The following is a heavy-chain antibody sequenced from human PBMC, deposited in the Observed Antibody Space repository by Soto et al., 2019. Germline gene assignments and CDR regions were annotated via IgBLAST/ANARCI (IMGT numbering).Heavy chain of an antibody. J-gene: IGHJ6*02. V-gene: IGHV1-8*01. Sequence: GASVKVSFKASGYTFTRYDINWLRQATGQGPEWMGWMNPNSGNTGYAQKFQGRVTMTRNTSISTAYMELSSLRSEDTAVYYCARGLVEWYDFWSDYGMDVWGQGTTVTVSS. CDR1: GYTFTRYD. CDR3: ARGLVEWYDFWSDYGMDV. CDR2: MNPNSGNT. D-gene: IGHD3-3*01.